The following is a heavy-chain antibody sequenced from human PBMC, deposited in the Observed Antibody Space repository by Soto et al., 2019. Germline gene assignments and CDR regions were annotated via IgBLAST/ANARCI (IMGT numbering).Heavy chain of an antibody. D-gene: IGHD4-17*01. J-gene: IGHJ4*02. V-gene: IGHV3-33*01. CDR1: GITFSRHG. CDR2: ILNDASGH. Sequence: QVQLVESGGGVVQPGTSLRLSCAAPGITFSRHGMHWVRQTPGKGLEWLAVILNDASGHWYADSVKGRFTISRDNFENTLYLQMNGLRLEDTAMYYCARDDDYPDNGFDYWGQGTLVTVSS. CDR3: ARDDDYPDNGFDY.